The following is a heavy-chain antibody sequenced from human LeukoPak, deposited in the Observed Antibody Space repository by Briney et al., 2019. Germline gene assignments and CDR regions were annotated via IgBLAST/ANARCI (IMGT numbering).Heavy chain of an antibody. CDR2: IYYSGST. D-gene: IGHD3-10*01. CDR3: ARDRRRYYYGSGTLKDAFDI. CDR1: GGSISSGDYY. V-gene: IGHV4-30-4*01. J-gene: IGHJ3*02. Sequence: SQTLSLTCTVSGGSISSGDYYWSWIRQPPGKGLEWIGYIYYSGSTYYNPSLKSRVTISVDTSKNQFSLKLSSVTAADTAVYYCARDRRRYYYGSGTLKDAFDIWGQGTMVTVSS.